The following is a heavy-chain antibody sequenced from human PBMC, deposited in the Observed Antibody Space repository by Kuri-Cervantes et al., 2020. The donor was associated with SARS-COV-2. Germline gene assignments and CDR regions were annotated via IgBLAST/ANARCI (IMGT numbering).Heavy chain of an antibody. CDR2: IYHSGST. J-gene: IGHJ4*02. V-gene: IGHV4-30-2*01. Sequence: LRLSCAVSGGSISSGGYSWSWIRQPPGKGLEWIGYIYHSGSTYFNPSLKSRVTLSADRSKNQFSLNLTSVAAADTAVYYCARRNSPYSSSSYYFDYWGQGTLVTVSS. CDR1: GGSISSGGYS. D-gene: IGHD6-13*01. CDR3: ARRNSPYSSSSYYFDY.